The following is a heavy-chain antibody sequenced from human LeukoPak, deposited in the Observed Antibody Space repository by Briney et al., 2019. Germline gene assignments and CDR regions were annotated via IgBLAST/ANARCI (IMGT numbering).Heavy chain of an antibody. CDR3: ATRVFVIRVILVGFHKEAYYFDS. D-gene: IGHD3-22*01. V-gene: IGHV3-23*01. CDR2: ISESGGRT. Sequence: GGSLRLSCAVSGVTLSNYGMSWVRQAPGKGLEWVAGISESGGRTNYADSVKGRLTISRDNQKNTLYVKMNSQRAEDTAVYFCATRVFVIRVILVGFHKEAYYFDSWGQGALVTVSX. CDR1: GVTLSNYG. J-gene: IGHJ4*02.